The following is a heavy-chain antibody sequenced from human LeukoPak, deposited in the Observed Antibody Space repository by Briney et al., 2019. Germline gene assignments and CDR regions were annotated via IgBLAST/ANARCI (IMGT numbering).Heavy chain of an antibody. CDR2: ISGSGGST. D-gene: IGHD5-24*01. CDR1: GFTFSSYA. Sequence: PGGSLRLSCAASGFTFSSYAMSWVRQAPGKGLEWVSAISGSGGSTYYADSVKGRFTISRDNSKNTLYLQMNSLRAEDTAVYYCAKERLRRWPHRSYLDYWGQGTLATVSS. V-gene: IGHV3-23*01. J-gene: IGHJ4*02. CDR3: AKERLRRWPHRSYLDY.